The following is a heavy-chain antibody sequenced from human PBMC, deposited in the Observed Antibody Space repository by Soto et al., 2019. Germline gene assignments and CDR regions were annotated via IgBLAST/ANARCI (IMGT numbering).Heavy chain of an antibody. V-gene: IGHV4-39*01. D-gene: IGHD6-6*01. Sequence: DTLSLSCSVSGGSISSSSYYWGWIRQPPGKGLEWIGSMYYVGSTYYNPSLKSRGNISVDTSKNQFSLKLSSVTAADTAVYYCARHNRIAVSPTVWCERWGKGNLVSVSS. CDR3: ARHNRIAVSPTVWCER. J-gene: IGHJ5*02. CDR2: MYYVGST. CDR1: GGSISSSSYY.